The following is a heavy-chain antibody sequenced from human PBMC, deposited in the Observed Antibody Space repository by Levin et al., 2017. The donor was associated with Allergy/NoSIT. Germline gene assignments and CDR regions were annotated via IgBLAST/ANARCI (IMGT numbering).Heavy chain of an antibody. CDR2: IYPADSDT. CDR1: GYSFTNYW. V-gene: IGHV5-51*01. D-gene: IGHD2-8*02. J-gene: IGHJ5*02. CDR3: AREYCTGGICFRDWFDP. Sequence: GESLKISCKGSGYSFTNYWIAWVRQMPGKGLEWMGIIYPADSDTRYSPFFQGQVTISADKSINTAYLQWSSLKASDTAMYYCAREYCTGGICFRDWFDPWGQGTLVTVSS.